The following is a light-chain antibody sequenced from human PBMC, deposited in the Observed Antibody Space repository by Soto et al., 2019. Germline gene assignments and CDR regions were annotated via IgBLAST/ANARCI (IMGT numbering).Light chain of an antibody. CDR3: QQRSKWPGT. V-gene: IGKV3-11*01. J-gene: IGKJ1*01. CDR1: QSVSSY. CDR2: DAS. Sequence: EIVLTQSPATLSLSPLERATLSCRASQSVSSYLAWYQQKPGQAPRLLIYDASNRATGIPARFSGSGSGTDFTLTISSLEPEDFAVYYCQQRSKWPGTFGQGIKVEIX.